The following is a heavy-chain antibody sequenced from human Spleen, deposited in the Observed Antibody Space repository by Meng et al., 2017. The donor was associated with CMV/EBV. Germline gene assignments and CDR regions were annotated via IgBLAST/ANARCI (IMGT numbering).Heavy chain of an antibody. Sequence: ESLKISCTVSGGSISSSSYYWGWIRQPPGKGLEWIGSIYYSGSTYYNPSLKSRVTISVDTSKNQFSLKLSSVTAADTAVYYCARRISISNYGMDVWGQGTTVTVSS. D-gene: IGHD3-3*01. J-gene: IGHJ6*02. V-gene: IGHV4-39*01. CDR3: ARRISISNYGMDV. CDR1: GGSISSSSYY. CDR2: IYYSGST.